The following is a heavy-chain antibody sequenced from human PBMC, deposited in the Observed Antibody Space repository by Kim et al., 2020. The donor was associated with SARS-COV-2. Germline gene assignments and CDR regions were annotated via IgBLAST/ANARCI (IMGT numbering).Heavy chain of an antibody. CDR3: ARRAAAGTIDY. V-gene: IGHV4-4*02. CDR2: ST. Sequence: STNYHPSLKRRVTMSVDKSKNQYSLELRSVAAADTAVYYCARRAAAGTIDYWGQGTLVTVSS. J-gene: IGHJ4*02. D-gene: IGHD6-13*01.